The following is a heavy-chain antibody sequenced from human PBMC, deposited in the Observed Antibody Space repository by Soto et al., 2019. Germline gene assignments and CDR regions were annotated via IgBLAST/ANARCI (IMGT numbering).Heavy chain of an antibody. CDR1: GYTFTSYG. V-gene: IGHV1-18*01. Sequence: ASVKVSCKASGYTFTSYGISWVRQAPGQGLEWMGWISAYNGNTNYAQKLQGRVTMTTDTSTSTAYMELRSLRSDDTAVYYCARDSAGGIPPKYYFDYWGQGTLVTVSS. CDR2: ISAYNGNT. D-gene: IGHD6-13*01. J-gene: IGHJ4*02. CDR3: ARDSAGGIPPKYYFDY.